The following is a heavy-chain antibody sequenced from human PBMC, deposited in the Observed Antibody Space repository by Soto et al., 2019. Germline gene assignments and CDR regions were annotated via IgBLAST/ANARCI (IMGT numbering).Heavy chain of an antibody. V-gene: IGHV4-39*01. J-gene: IGHJ3*02. D-gene: IGHD2-8*02. CDR3: ARHQNIVLVTAARAFDI. CDR2: IYYSGNS. Sequence: PSETLSLTCIVSGGPISVSSSYFWVWIRQPPGKGLEWIGTIYYSGNSYYNPSLESRVTISVDTSKSQFSLNLSSVTAADTAVYYCARHQNIVLVTAARAFDIWGQGTMVTVSS. CDR1: GGPISVSSSYF.